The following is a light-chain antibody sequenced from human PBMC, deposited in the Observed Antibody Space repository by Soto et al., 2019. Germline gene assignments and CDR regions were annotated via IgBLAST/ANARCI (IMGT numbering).Light chain of an antibody. CDR2: EVS. V-gene: IGLV2-14*01. CDR1: SSDVGGYNY. Sequence: QSALTQPASVSGSPGQSITISCTGTSSDVGGYNYVSWFQQHPGKAPKLMIYEVSNRPSGVSNRFSGSRSGNTASLTISGLQSEDEAEYYCNSYTNNTPFVFGTGTKLTVL. CDR3: NSYTNNTPFV. J-gene: IGLJ1*01.